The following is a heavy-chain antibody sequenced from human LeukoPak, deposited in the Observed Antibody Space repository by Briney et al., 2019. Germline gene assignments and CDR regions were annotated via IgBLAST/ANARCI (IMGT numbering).Heavy chain of an antibody. CDR2: ISAYNGNT. D-gene: IGHD3-22*01. CDR3: AREATYYYDSSGYKGKEGLDY. J-gene: IGHJ4*02. Sequence: GASVKVSCKASGYTFTSYGISWVRQAPGQGLEWMGWISAYNGNTNYAQKLQGRVTMTTDTSTSTAYMELSSLRSEDTAVYYCAREATYYYDSSGYKGKEGLDYWGQGTLVTVSS. CDR1: GYTFTSYG. V-gene: IGHV1-18*01.